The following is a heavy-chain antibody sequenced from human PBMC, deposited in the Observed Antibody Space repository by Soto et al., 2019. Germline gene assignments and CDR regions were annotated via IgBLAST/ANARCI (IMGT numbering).Heavy chain of an antibody. CDR1: GGTFSSYA. J-gene: IGHJ3*02. Sequence: QVQLVQSGAEVKKPGSSVKVSCKASGGTFSSYAISWVRQAPGQGLEWMGGIIPIFGTANYAQKFQGRVTITADDSTSTAYMELSSLRSEDTAVYYCARDLGAVATTDDAFDIWGQGTMVTVSS. CDR2: IIPIFGTA. CDR3: ARDLGAVATTDDAFDI. V-gene: IGHV1-69*01. D-gene: IGHD5-12*01.